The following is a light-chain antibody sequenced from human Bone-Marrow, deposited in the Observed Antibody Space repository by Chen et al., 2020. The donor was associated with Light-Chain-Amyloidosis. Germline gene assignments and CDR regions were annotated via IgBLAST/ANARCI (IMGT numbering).Light chain of an antibody. J-gene: IGLJ2*01. V-gene: IGLV3-25*03. CDR2: RDT. CDR3: QSADSSGTYEVI. Sequence: SYELTQPPSVSVCTVQKARITCSGDDLPTKYAYWYQQKPGQAPVLVIHRDTERPSGISERFSGSSSGTTATLTISGVQAEDEADYHCQSADSSGTYEVIFGGGTKLTVL. CDR1: DLPTKY.